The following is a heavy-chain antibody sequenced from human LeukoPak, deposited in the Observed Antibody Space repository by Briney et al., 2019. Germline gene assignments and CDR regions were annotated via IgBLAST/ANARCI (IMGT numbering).Heavy chain of an antibody. CDR1: SGSITAIDNHY. CDR2: INRGGHT. CDR3: AGQRAWFGEWAFDY. D-gene: IGHD3-10*01. Sequence: SETLSLTCSMSSGSITAIDNHYWGWIRQPPGKGLGWIGSINRGGHTYYNPPLESRFTISVDTSKNQFSLMVTSVTAADTAVYYCAGQRAWFGEWAFDYWGPGTLVTVSS. V-gene: IGHV4-39*01. J-gene: IGHJ4*02.